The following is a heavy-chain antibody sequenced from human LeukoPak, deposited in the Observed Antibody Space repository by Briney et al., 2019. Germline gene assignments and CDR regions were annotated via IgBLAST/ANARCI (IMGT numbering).Heavy chain of an antibody. CDR2: IYYSGST. D-gene: IGHD5-24*01. CDR3: ARERRDGYNLVAC. J-gene: IGHJ4*02. V-gene: IGHV4-31*03. CDR1: GGSISSGGYY. Sequence: PSETLSLTCTVSGGSISSGGYYWSWIRQHPGKGLEWIGYIYYSGSTYYNPSLKSRVTISVDTSKNQFSLKLSSVTAADTAVYYCARERRDGYNLVACWGQGTLVTVSS.